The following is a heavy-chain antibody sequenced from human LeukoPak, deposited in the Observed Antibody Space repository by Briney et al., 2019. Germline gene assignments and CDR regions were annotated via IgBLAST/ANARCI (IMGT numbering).Heavy chain of an antibody. Sequence: PSETLSLTCTVSGGSIGSSSYYWGWIRQPPGKGLEWIGSIYYSGSTYYNPSLKSRVTISVDTSKNQFSLKLSSVTAADTAVYYCAKVGYSSSWQYDYWGQGTLVTVSS. CDR3: AKVGYSSSWQYDY. CDR1: GGSIGSSSYY. CDR2: IYYSGST. D-gene: IGHD6-13*01. J-gene: IGHJ4*02. V-gene: IGHV4-39*01.